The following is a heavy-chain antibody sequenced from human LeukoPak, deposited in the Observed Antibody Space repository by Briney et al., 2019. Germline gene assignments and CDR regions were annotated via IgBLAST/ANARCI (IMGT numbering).Heavy chain of an antibody. V-gene: IGHV3-11*01. CDR1: GFTFSDYY. Sequence: GGSLRLSCAASGFTFSDYYMTWIRQAPGKGLEWVSYISSSGSTIYYADSVKGRFTISRDNAKNSLYLQMNSLRVEDTAVYYCTSWGEQQLRPFNYWGQGTLVTVSS. J-gene: IGHJ4*02. CDR3: TSWGEQQLRPFNY. CDR2: ISSSGSTI. D-gene: IGHD6-13*01.